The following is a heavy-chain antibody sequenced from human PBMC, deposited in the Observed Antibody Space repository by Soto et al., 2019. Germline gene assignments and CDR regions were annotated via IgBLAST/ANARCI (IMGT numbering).Heavy chain of an antibody. V-gene: IGHV3-53*01. J-gene: IGHJ4*02. D-gene: IGHD4-17*01. CDR3: ARELAYGGNAWFDY. CDR2: IYSGGST. CDR1: GSTVSSNY. Sequence: GGSLRLSCAASGSTVSSNYMSWVRQAPGKGLEWVSVIYSGGSTYYADSVKGRFTTSRDNSKNTLYLQMNSLRAEDTAVYYGARELAYGGNAWFDYWGQGTLVTVSS.